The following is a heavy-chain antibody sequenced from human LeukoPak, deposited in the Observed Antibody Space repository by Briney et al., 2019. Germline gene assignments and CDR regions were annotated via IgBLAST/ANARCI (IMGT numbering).Heavy chain of an antibody. D-gene: IGHD2-2*02. V-gene: IGHV1-24*01. CDR1: GYTLTELS. J-gene: IGHJ6*04. CDR3: ATSHFCSSTSCYNHYYYGMDV. CDR2: FDPEDGET. Sequence: ASVKVSCKVSGYTLTELSMHWVRQAPGKGLEWMGGFDPEDGETIYAQKFQGRVTMTEDTSTDTAYMELSSLRSEDTAVYYCATSHFCSSTSCYNHYYYGMDVWGKGTTVTVSS.